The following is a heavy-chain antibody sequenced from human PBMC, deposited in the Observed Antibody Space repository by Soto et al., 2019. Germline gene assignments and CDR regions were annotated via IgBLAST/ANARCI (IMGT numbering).Heavy chain of an antibody. CDR2: IYWNDDD. Sequence: SGPTLVNPTQTLTLTCSCSGFSLTSSGVGMGWFRQPPGKALEWLGLIYWNDDDRYRASLHSRLTITKDTSKNQVVLTMTNMDPEDTATYYCAHRPGGSGFRYYFDYWGQGTLVTVSS. J-gene: IGHJ4*02. D-gene: IGHD6-19*01. CDR3: AHRPGGSGFRYYFDY. CDR1: GFSLTSSGVG. V-gene: IGHV2-5*01.